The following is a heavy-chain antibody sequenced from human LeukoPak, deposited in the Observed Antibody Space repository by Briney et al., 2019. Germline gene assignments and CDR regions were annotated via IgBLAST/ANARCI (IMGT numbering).Heavy chain of an antibody. J-gene: IGHJ5*02. CDR3: AKDPYQIAAAGTHWFDP. Sequence: GGSLRLSCAASGFTFSNAWMSWVRQAPGKGLEWVSAISGSGGSTYYADSVKGRFTISRDNSKNTLYLQMNSLRAEDTAVYYCAKDPYQIAAAGTHWFDPWGQGTLVTVSS. D-gene: IGHD6-13*01. V-gene: IGHV3-23*01. CDR2: ISGSGGST. CDR1: GFTFSNAW.